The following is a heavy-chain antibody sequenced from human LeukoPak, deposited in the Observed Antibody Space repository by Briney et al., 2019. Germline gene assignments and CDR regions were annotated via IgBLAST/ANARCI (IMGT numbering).Heavy chain of an antibody. J-gene: IGHJ4*02. D-gene: IGHD1-26*01. CDR3: ARDLPHDSATPPSNRIVGATVTCHY. CDR1: GYTFTSYG. Sequence: ASVKVSCKASGYTFTSYGISWVRQAPGQGLEWMGWISAYNGNTNYAQKLQGRVTMTTDTSTSTAYMELRSLRSDDTAVYYCARDLPHDSATPPSNRIVGATVTCHYWGQGTLVTVSS. V-gene: IGHV1-18*01. CDR2: ISAYNGNT.